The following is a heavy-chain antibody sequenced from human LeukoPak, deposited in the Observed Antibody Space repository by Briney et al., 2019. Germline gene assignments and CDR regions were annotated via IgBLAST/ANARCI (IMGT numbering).Heavy chain of an antibody. CDR3: ARHLTDSGSCFDH. CDR2: IYYSGST. J-gene: IGHJ4*02. Sequence: ETLSLTCTVSGGSISSYYWSWIRQPPGKGLEWIGYIYYSGSTNYNPSLKSRVTISVDTSKNQFSLKLRSLTAADTAVYYCARHLTDSGSCFDHWGQGTLVTVSS. CDR1: GGSISSYY. V-gene: IGHV4-59*08. D-gene: IGHD6-13*01.